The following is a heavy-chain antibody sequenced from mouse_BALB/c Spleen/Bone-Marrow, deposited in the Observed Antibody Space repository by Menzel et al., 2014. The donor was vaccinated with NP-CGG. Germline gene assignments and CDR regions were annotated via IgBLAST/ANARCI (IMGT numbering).Heavy chain of an antibody. CDR1: GHSFTAYT. CDR2: INPYNGGT. J-gene: IGHJ4*01. D-gene: IGHD5-1*01. CDR3: ASWSTTGAMDY. V-gene: IGHV1-18*01. Sequence: EVKLVESGPELVKPGASMRISCRASGHSFTAYTMNWVKQSHGKNLEWIGLINPYNGGTSYNQKFKGKATLTVDKSSSTAYMELLSLTSEDSAVYYCASWSTTGAMDYWGQGTSVTVSS.